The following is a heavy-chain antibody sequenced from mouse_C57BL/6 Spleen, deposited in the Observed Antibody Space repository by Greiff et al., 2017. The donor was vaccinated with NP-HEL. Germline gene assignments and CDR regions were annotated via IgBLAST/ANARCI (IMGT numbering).Heavy chain of an antibody. CDR3: AKNFDDYYAMDY. J-gene: IGHJ4*01. CDR2: IWRGGST. Sequence: VQLQESGPGLVQPSQSLSITCTVSGFSLTSYGVHWVRQSPGKGLEWLGVIWRGGSTDYNAAFMSRLSITKDNSKSQVFFKMNSLQADDTAIYYCAKNFDDYYAMDYWGQGTSVTVSS. V-gene: IGHV2-5*01. D-gene: IGHD2-3*01. CDR1: GFSLTSYG.